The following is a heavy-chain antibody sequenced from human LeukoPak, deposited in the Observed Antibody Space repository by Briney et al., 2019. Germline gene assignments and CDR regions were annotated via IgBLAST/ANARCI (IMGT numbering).Heavy chain of an antibody. CDR3: ARSNYYYMDV. V-gene: IGHV4-34*01. Sequence: PSETLSLTCAVYGGSFSGYYWSWIRQPPGKGLEWIGEINHSGSTNYNPSLKSRVTISVDTSKNQFSLKLSSVTAADTAVYYCARSNYYYMDVWGKGTTVTVSS. J-gene: IGHJ6*03. CDR1: GGSFSGYY. CDR2: INHSGST.